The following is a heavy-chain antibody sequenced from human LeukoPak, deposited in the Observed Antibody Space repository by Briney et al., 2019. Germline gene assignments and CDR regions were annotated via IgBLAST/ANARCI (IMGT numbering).Heavy chain of an antibody. J-gene: IGHJ4*02. V-gene: IGHV1-2*06. D-gene: IGHD3-22*01. Sequence: GASVKVSCKASGYTFTGYYMHWVRQAPGQGLEWMGRINPNSGGTNYAQKFQGRVTMTRDTSISTAYMELSRLRSDDTAVYYCARPNVDSSGHWSYFDYWGQGTLVTVSS. CDR1: GYTFTGYY. CDR3: ARPNVDSSGHWSYFDY. CDR2: INPNSGGT.